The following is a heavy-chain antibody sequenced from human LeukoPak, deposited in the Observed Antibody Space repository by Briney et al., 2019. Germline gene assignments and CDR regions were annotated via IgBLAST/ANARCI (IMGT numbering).Heavy chain of an antibody. CDR2: IYPGDYDT. CDR1: GCIFTSYW. V-gene: IGHV5-51*01. D-gene: IGHD7-27*01. Sequence: GASLEISCQGSGCIFTSYWIGWGRQLPGKGLEGMGIIYPGDYDTSESPSFQGQVTISADKSISTAYLQWSSLKASDTAMYYCARKRLGTDYWGQGTLVTVSS. J-gene: IGHJ4*02. CDR3: ARKRLGTDY.